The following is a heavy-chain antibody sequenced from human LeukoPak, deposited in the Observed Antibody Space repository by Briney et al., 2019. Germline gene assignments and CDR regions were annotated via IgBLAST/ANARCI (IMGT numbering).Heavy chain of an antibody. CDR3: SKKGQNEDYGKPD. D-gene: IGHD4-17*01. CDR1: GFTFSSYG. J-gene: IGHJ4*02. V-gene: IGHV3-33*06. CDR2: IWYDGSNK. Sequence: HPGGSLRLSCAASGFTFSSYGMHWVRQAPGKGLEWVAVIWYDGSNKYYADSVKGRFTISRDNSKNTLYLQMNSLRAEDTAVYYCSKKGQNEDYGKPDWGQGTLVTVSS.